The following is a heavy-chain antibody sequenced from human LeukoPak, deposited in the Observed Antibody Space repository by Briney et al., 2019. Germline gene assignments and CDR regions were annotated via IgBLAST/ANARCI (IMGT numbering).Heavy chain of an antibody. CDR3: ARVTVSTIPLVAY. V-gene: IGHV1-2*02. Sequence: GASVKVSSKASGYTFTVYYMHWVRQAPGQGLEWMGWINPNSGGTNYAQKFQGSVTMTRDTSISTAYMELSRLRSADTAVYSCARVTVSTIPLVAYWGQGALVTVSS. CDR2: INPNSGGT. J-gene: IGHJ4*02. D-gene: IGHD2-21*02. CDR1: GYTFTVYY.